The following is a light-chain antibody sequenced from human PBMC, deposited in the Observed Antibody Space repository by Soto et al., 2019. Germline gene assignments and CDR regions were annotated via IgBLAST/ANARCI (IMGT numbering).Light chain of an antibody. J-gene: IGLJ2*01. Sequence: QSALTQPPSVSGSPGQSVTISCTGTSTDVGSYNCVSWYHQPPGTAPKLIIYEVTNRPSGVPDRFSGSKSGNTASLTISGLQADDEGDYYCTSYTTTNSFGLIGGGTKLTVL. CDR1: STDVGSYNC. CDR2: EVT. CDR3: TSYTTTNSFGL. V-gene: IGLV2-18*02.